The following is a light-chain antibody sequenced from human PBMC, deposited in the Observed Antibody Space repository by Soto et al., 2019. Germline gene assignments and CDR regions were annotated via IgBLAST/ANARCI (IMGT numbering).Light chain of an antibody. J-gene: IGLJ2*01. CDR1: SSNIGNNY. V-gene: IGLV1-51*01. CDR2: DNN. Sequence: QSVLTQPPSVSAAPGQTVTISCSGSSSNIGNNYVSWYQQLTGTATKLLIDDNNKRPSGIPDRFSGSKSGTSATLGITGLQTGDEADYYCGTWDSSLSAVVFGGGTKLTVL. CDR3: GTWDSSLSAVV.